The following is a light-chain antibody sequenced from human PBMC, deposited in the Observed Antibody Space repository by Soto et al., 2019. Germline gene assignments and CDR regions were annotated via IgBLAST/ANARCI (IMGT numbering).Light chain of an antibody. CDR3: QQTYSVPAT. CDR2: AAS. Sequence: DIQMTQSPSSLSASVGDRVTITCRTTQSIRNYLNWYQQKPGKAPKLLIYAASGLQSGVPSRFSASGSGTDFTLTISSLQPEDFAAYYCQQTYSVPATFGQGNKVE. CDR1: QSIRNY. J-gene: IGKJ1*01. V-gene: IGKV1-39*01.